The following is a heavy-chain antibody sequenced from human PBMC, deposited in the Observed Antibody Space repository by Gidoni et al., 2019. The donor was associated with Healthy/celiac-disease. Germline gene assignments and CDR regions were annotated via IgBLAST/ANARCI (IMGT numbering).Heavy chain of an antibody. J-gene: IGHJ6*02. Sequence: QVQLVQSGAEVKKPGASVKVSCKASGYTFTSYDINWVRQATGQGLEWMGWMNPNSGNTGYAQKFQGRVTMTRNTSISTAYMELSSLRSEDTAVYYCARGVNRAPYYYDSSGYPLYYGMDVWGQGTTVTVSS. D-gene: IGHD3-22*01. CDR3: ARGVNRAPYYYDSSGYPLYYGMDV. V-gene: IGHV1-8*01. CDR2: MNPNSGNT. CDR1: GYTFTSYD.